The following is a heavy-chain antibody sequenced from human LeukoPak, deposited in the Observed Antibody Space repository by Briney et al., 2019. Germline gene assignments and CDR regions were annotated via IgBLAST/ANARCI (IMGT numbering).Heavy chain of an antibody. CDR2: INPKSGGT. V-gene: IGHV1-2*02. CDR3: VRIALANWERYYFDY. CDR1: GYTFTDYH. D-gene: IGHD7-27*01. J-gene: IGHJ4*02. Sequence: ASVKVSCKASGYTFTDYHMHWVRQAPGQGLEWMGWINPKSGGTNYAQKFQGRVIMTRDTSLSTAYMELSSLSSDDTAVYYCVRIALANWERYYFDYWGQGTLVTVSS.